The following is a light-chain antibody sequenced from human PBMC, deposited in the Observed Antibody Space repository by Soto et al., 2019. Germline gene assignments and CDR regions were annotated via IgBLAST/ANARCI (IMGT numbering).Light chain of an antibody. CDR2: EGN. J-gene: IGLJ1*01. CDR1: SGDVGNYNF. CDR3: CSYAGTSTYL. V-gene: IGLV2-23*01. Sequence: QSALTQPASVSGSPGQSITISCTGTSGDVGNYNFVSWYQHHPGKAPKLMISEGNRRPSGVSNRFSGSKSGNTASLTISGFQAEDEADYYCCSYAGTSTYLFGTGTKLTVL.